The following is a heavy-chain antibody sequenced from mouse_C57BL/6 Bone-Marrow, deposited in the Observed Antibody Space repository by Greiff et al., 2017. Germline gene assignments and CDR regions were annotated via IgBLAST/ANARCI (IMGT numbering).Heavy chain of an antibody. CDR3: ERPYYDGSRDWYFDV. Sequence: QVQLKESGAELVKPGASVKMSCKASGYTFTTYPIEWMKQNHGKSLEWIGNFHPYNDDTKYNEKFKGKATLTVEKSSSTVYLELSRLTSDDSAVYYGERPYYDGSRDWYFDVWGTGTTVTGSS. CDR1: GYTFTTYP. CDR2: FHPYNDDT. V-gene: IGHV1-47*01. D-gene: IGHD1-1*01. J-gene: IGHJ1*03.